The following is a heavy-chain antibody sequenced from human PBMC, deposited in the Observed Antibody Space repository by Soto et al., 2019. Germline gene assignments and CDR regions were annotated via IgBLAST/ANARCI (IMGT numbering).Heavy chain of an antibody. Sequence: QVQLVQSGAEVKKPGSSVKVSCKASGGTFSSYTISWVRQAPGQGLEWMGRIIPILGIANYAQKFQGRVTITADKSTITAYMELISLRSEDTAVYYCARSRSCSGGSCYSSPYWYFDLWGRGTLVTVSS. CDR3: ARSRSCSGGSCYSSPYWYFDL. CDR2: IIPILGIA. J-gene: IGHJ2*01. CDR1: GGTFSSYT. V-gene: IGHV1-69*02. D-gene: IGHD2-15*01.